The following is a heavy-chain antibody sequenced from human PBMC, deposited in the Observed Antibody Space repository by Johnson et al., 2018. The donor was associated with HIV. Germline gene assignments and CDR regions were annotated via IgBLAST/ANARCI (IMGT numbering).Heavy chain of an antibody. J-gene: IGHJ3*02. CDR3: ASSITMIVVVTGGAFDI. D-gene: IGHD3-22*01. CDR1: GFTFSSYA. Sequence: VQLVESGGSVVRPGGSLRLSCAASGFTFSSYAMHWVRQAPGKGLEWVSVIYSGGSTYYADSVKGRVTISRDNSKNKLYLQMNSLRAEDTAVYYCASSITMIVVVTGGAFDIWGQGTMVTVSS. V-gene: IGHV3-66*01. CDR2: IYSGGST.